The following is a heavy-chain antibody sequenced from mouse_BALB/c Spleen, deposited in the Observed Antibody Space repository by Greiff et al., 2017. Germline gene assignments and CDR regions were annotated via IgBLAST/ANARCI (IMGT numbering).Heavy chain of an antibody. Sequence: KQPGSELVRPGASVKLSCKASGYTFTSYWMHWVKQRPGQGLEWIGNIYPGSGSTNYDEKFKSKATLTVDTSSSTAYMQLSSLTSEDSAVYYCTIWLRYAMDYWGQGTSVTVSS. D-gene: IGHD2-2*01. CDR2: IYPGSGST. J-gene: IGHJ4*01. CDR3: TIWLRYAMDY. CDR1: GYTFTSYW. V-gene: IGHV1S22*01.